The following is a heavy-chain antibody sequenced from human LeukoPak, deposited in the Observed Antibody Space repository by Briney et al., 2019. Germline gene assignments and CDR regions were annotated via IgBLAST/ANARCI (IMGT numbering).Heavy chain of an antibody. D-gene: IGHD6-19*01. CDR1: GFTFSSYA. CDR2: ISGSGGST. CDR3: AKVQPPWYSGGWFYYFDY. Sequence: GGSLRLSCAASGFTFSSYAMSWVRQAPGKGLEWVSAISGSGGSTYYADSVKGRFTISRDNSKNTLYLQMDSLRAEDTAVYYCAKVQPPWYSGGWFYYFDYWGQGTLVTVSS. J-gene: IGHJ4*02. V-gene: IGHV3-23*01.